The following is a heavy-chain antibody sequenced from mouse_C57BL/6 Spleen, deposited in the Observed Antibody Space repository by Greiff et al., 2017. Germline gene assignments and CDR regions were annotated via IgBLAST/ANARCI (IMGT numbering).Heavy chain of an antibody. V-gene: IGHV5-17*01. D-gene: IGHD4-1*01. J-gene: IGHJ2*01. Sequence: VKLMESGGGLVKPGGSLKLSCAASGFTFSAYGMHWVRPAPEKGLEWVAYISSGSSTIYYADTVKGRFTISRDNAKNTLFLQMTSLRSEDTAMYCCERCPSNWVYYFDYWGQGTTLTVSS. CDR2: ISSGSSTI. CDR1: GFTFSAYG. CDR3: ERCPSNWVYYFDY.